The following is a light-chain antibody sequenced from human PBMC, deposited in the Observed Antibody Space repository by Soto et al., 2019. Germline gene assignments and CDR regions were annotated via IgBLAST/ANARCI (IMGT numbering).Light chain of an antibody. Sequence: IILTQSPATLSLSPGERATLSCRASRSVDTSVAWYQQRPGQAPRLLIYDASKRATGIPARFSGSGSGTDFTLTINSLEPEDFAVYYCRQRSNWPPWTLGQGTKVEVK. J-gene: IGKJ1*01. CDR1: RSVDTS. CDR2: DAS. V-gene: IGKV3-11*01. CDR3: RQRSNWPPWT.